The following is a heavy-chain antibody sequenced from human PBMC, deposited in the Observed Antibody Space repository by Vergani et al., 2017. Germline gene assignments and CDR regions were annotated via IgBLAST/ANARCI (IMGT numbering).Heavy chain of an antibody. CDR3: ARDRFYYGSGSYYNDEGGYFDY. D-gene: IGHD3-10*01. CDR1: GGTFSSYA. J-gene: IGHJ4*02. CDR2: IIPIFGTA. V-gene: IGHV1-69*13. Sequence: QVQLVQSGAEVKKPGSSVKVSCKASGGTFSSYAISWVRQAPGQGLEWMGGIIPIFGTANYAQKFQGRVTITADESTSTAYMELGSLRSEATAVYYCARDRFYYGSGSYYNDEGGYFDYWGQGTLVTVSS.